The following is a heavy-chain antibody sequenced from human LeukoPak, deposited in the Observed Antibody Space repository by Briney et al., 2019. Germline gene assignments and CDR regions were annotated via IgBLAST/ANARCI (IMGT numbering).Heavy chain of an antibody. V-gene: IGHV3-48*03. CDR2: ISSSGSTI. J-gene: IGHJ4*02. CDR1: GFTFCIYA. D-gene: IGHD2-21*02. CDR3: ARVSLAYCGGDCFSPHMDY. Sequence: GGCLSLSCAASGFTFCIYAMNWVRQAPGKGLEWVSYISSSGSTIYYADSVKGRFTISRDTAKNSLYLQMNSLRAEDTAVYYCARVSLAYCGGDCFSPHMDYWGQGTLVTVSS.